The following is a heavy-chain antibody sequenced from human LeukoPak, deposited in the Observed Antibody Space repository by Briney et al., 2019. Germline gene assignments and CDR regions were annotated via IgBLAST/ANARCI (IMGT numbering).Heavy chain of an antibody. CDR2: IYYSGST. CDR3: ARAEVLPDFYDTSGGFDY. Sequence: SSETLSLTCTVSGYSISSGYYWSWIRQPPGKGLEWIGYIYYSGSTNYNPSLKSRVTISVDTSKNQFSLKLSSVTAADTAVYYCARAEVLPDFYDTSGGFDYWGQGTLVTVSS. D-gene: IGHD3-22*01. V-gene: IGHV4-61*01. CDR1: GYSISSGYY. J-gene: IGHJ4*02.